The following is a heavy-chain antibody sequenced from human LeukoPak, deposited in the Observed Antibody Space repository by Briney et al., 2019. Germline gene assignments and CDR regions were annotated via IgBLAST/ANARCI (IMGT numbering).Heavy chain of an antibody. CDR3: ARDGDTAVANFDY. V-gene: IGHV4-4*02. Sequence: SETLSLTCAVSGGSISSSNWWSWVRQPPGKGLEWIGEIYHSGSTNYNPSLKSRVTISVDKSKNQFSLKLSSVTAADTAVYYCARDGDTAVANFDYWGQGTLVTVSS. CDR1: GGSISSSNW. J-gene: IGHJ4*02. D-gene: IGHD5-18*01. CDR2: IYHSGST.